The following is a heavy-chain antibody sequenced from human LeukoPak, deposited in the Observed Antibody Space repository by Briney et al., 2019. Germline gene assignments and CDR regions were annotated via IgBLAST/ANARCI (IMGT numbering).Heavy chain of an antibody. CDR3: ARGIMYSSSLFY. J-gene: IGHJ4*02. CDR2: ISASGANT. CDR1: GFTFSTYA. V-gene: IGHV3-23*01. D-gene: IGHD6-13*01. Sequence: GGSLRLSCTASGFTFSTYAMTWVRQAPGEGLEWVSGISASGANTFYTDSVKGRFTISRDNAKNSLYLQMNSLRAEDTAVYYCARGIMYSSSLFYWGQGTLVTVSS.